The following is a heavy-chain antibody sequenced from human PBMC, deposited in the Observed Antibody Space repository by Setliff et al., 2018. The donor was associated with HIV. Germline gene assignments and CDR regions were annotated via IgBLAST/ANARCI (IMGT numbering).Heavy chain of an antibody. CDR1: GGTFRTYA. V-gene: IGHV1-69*10. Sequence: GASVKVSCKSSGGTFRTYAISWVRQAPGQGLEWMGGIIPMLRVAKYAQNLQDRVTITADKSTGTAYMELSGLRSEDTAVYCCARGSNPTGNYDFYFLDVWGKGTTVTVSS. J-gene: IGHJ6*03. CDR3: ARGSNPTGNYDFYFLDV. CDR2: IIPMLRVA. D-gene: IGHD1-1*01.